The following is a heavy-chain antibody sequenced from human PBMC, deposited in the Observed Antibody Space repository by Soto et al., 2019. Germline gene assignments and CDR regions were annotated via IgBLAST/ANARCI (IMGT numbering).Heavy chain of an antibody. Sequence: EVHLVEAGGGLVKAGESPTLSCASSGFTFGGFNLNLVPPAPGKGLGLVSSISSSSAYIYYAESVKGRFTISRDNARSTLYLQMNSLRLDDTAVYFCARDGLTFGGDWGQGTLVAVSS. CDR2: ISSSSAYI. J-gene: IGHJ4*02. V-gene: IGHV3-21*06. CDR1: GFTFGGFN. CDR3: ARDGLTFGGD. D-gene: IGHD3-16*01.